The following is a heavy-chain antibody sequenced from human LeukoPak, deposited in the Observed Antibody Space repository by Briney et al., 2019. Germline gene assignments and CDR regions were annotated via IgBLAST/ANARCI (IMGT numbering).Heavy chain of an antibody. CDR3: ASETVTKDY. CDR1: GFTFSSYS. V-gene: IGHV3-48*01. D-gene: IGHD4-17*01. Sequence: PGGSLRLSCAASGFTFSSYSMNWVRQAPGKGLEWVSYISSSSSTIYYADSVEGRFTISRDNAKNSLYLQMNSLRAEDTAVYYCASETVTKDYWGQGTLVTVSS. CDR2: ISSSSSTI. J-gene: IGHJ4*02.